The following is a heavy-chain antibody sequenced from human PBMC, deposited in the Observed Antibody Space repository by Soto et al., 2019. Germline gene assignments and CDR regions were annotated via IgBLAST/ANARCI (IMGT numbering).Heavy chain of an antibody. CDR1: GFTFSSYA. CDR3: AKMLTMVRGVTGLRDFDF. J-gene: IGHJ4*02. D-gene: IGHD3-10*01. Sequence: EVHLLEAGGNLIQPGGSLRLSCAASGFTFSSYAMSWVRQAPAQGLEWLSAISGPGATIYYANSVKGRFTNCRDNSKNTLYLKMNSLTAGDTAVYYCAKMLTMVRGVTGLRDFDFGGQGTLVTVSS. CDR2: ISGPGATI. V-gene: IGHV3-23*01.